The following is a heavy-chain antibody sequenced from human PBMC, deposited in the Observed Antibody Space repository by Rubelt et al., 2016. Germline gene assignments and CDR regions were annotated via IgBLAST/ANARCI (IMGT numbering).Heavy chain of an antibody. V-gene: IGHV3-53*01. CDR3: VREGIQEGRDYYYSGMDV. CDR1: GFTVSSNY. CDR2: IYSGGST. J-gene: IGHJ6*02. Sequence: VQLVESGGDVVQPGRSLRLSCAASGFTVSSNYMSWVRQAPGKGLEWVSVIYSGGSTYYADSVKGRFTISRDNSKNTLSLQMNSLRAEDTAIYYCVREGIQEGRDYYYSGMDVWGQGTTVTVSS.